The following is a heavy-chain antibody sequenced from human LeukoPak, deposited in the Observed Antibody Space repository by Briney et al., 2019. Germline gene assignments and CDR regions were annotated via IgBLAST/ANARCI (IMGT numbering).Heavy chain of an antibody. Sequence: GGSLRLSCAASGFTFSSYSMNWVRQAPGKGLEWVSSISSSSSSYIYYADSVKGRFTISRDNAKNSLYLQMNSLRAEDTAVYYCARDISPPPYFDYWGQRTLVTVSS. V-gene: IGHV3-21*01. CDR1: GFTFSSYS. CDR2: ISSSSSSYI. CDR3: ARDISPPPYFDY. J-gene: IGHJ4*02.